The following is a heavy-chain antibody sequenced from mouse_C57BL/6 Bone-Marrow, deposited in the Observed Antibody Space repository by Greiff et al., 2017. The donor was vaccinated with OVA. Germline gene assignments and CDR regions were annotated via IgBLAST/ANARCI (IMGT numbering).Heavy chain of an antibody. CDR2: IYPRSGNT. J-gene: IGHJ3*01. Sequence: VKLVESGAELARPGASVKLSCKASGYTFTSYGISWVKQRNGQGLEWIGEIYPRSGNTYYNEKFKGKATLTADKSSSTAYMELRSLTSEDSAVYFCAEGFAYWGQGTLVTVSA. V-gene: IGHV1-81*01. CDR1: GYTFTSYG. CDR3: AEGFAY.